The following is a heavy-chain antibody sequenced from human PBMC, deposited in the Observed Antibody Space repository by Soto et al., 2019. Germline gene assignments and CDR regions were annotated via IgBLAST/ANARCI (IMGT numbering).Heavy chain of an antibody. CDR2: ISSSSSYI. CDR1: GFTFSSYS. D-gene: IGHD6-13*01. CDR3: ARGRGAAGTDSLPYYGMEV. J-gene: IGHJ6*02. Sequence: EVQLVESGGGLVKPGGSLRLSCAASGFTFSSYSMNWVRQAPGKGLEWVSSISSSSSYIYYADSVKGRFTISRDNAKDSLYLPMNSLRAEDPAGYYCARGRGAAGTDSLPYYGMEVWGQGTTVTVSS. V-gene: IGHV3-21*01.